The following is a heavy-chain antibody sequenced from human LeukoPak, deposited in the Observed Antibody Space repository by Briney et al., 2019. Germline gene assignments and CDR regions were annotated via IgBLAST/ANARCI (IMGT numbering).Heavy chain of an antibody. CDR1: GCSISSSGYN. J-gene: IGHJ4*02. Sequence: SETLSLTCTASGCSISSSGYNCAWIRQPPGKGLEWIGSIYYSGTTYYNPSLKSRVTISVDTSRNQFSLKLSSVTAADTAVYNCARQPSLRYYLDSWGQGTLVTVSS. V-gene: IGHV4-39*01. CDR2: IYYSGTT. CDR3: ARQPSLRYYLDS.